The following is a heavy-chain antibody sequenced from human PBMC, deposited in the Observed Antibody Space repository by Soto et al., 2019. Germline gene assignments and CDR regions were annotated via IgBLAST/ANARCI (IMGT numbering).Heavy chain of an antibody. CDR3: GKGGPPYAIHI. CDR1: GFTFSNYW. D-gene: IGHD2-2*01. J-gene: IGHJ3*02. CDR2: INGEGSMT. V-gene: IGHV3-74*01. Sequence: EVQLVESGGGLVQPGGSLRLSCAASGFTFSNYWMHWVRQVPGKGLMWVSHINGEGSMTNYADSVKGRFTVSRENAKNMLHLQMNSLRDDDTAVYYCGKGGPPYAIHIWGQGTMVTVSS.